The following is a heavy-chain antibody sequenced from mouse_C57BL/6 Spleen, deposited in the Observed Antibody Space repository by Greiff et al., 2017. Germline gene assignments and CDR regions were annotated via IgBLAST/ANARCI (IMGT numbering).Heavy chain of an antibody. Sequence: VQLQQSGAELVKPGASVQISCKASGYAFSSYWMNWVKQRPGKGLEWIGQIYPGSGNTYYNEKFKGKATLTAEKSSSTAYMQLSSLTSEDSAVYCCARGGPYYSSSFGYCEVWGTGTTVTVSS. CDR3: ARGGPYYSSSFGYCEV. D-gene: IGHD1-1*01. V-gene: IGHV1-80*01. CDR1: GYAFSSYW. CDR2: IYPGSGNT. J-gene: IGHJ1*03.